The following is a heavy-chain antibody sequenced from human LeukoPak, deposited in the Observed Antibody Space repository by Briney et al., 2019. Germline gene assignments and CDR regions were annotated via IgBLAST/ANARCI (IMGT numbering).Heavy chain of an antibody. CDR2: INHNGNVN. V-gene: IGHV3-7*01. CDR1: GFTFSSYW. Sequence: GGSLRLSCAASGFTFSSYWMNSARQAPGKGLECVSSINHNGNVNYYVDSVKGRFTISRDNAKNSLYLQMHSLRAEDTAVYYCARGENEWLLVRFSDYWGQGTLVTVSS. CDR3: ARGENEWLLVRFSDY. D-gene: IGHD3-3*01. J-gene: IGHJ4*02.